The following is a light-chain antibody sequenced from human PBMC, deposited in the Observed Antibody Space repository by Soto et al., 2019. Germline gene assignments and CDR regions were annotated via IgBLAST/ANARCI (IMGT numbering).Light chain of an antibody. J-gene: IGKJ5*01. Sequence: DIQMTQSPSTLSASVGDRVAVTCRASQTIGSWLAWYQQKPGRAPKLLIFDASSLESGVPSRFSGNGSGTEFTLTISGLQPDDFAIYFCQQANSFPITFGQGTRLEIK. CDR1: QTIGSW. CDR3: QQANSFPIT. V-gene: IGKV1-5*01. CDR2: DAS.